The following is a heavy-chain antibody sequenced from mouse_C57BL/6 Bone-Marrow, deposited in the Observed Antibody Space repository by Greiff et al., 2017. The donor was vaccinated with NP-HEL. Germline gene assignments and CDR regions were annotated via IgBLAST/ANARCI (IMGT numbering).Heavy chain of an antibody. D-gene: IGHD1-1*01. CDR2: IWTGGGT. CDR1: GFSLTSYA. Sequence: VKLMESGPGLVAPSQSLSITCTVSGFSLTSYAISWVRQPPGKGLEWLGVIWTGGGTNYNSALKSRLSISKDNSKSQVFLKMNSLQTDDTARYYCARTSYYYGSSSFDYWGQGTTLTVSS. CDR3: ARTSYYYGSSSFDY. J-gene: IGHJ2*01. V-gene: IGHV2-9-1*01.